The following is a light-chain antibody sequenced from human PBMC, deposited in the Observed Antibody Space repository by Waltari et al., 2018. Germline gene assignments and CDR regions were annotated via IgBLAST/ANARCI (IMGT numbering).Light chain of an antibody. Sequence: HSALTQPDSVSGSHGQSITIPCTGFNRNAGRYNLVSWYQKHPGKAPKLLIYEGNRRPSGVSNRFSGSKSDNTASLTLSGLQAEDEADYYCCSNVGSSVFFGGGTKLTVL. CDR2: EGN. J-gene: IGLJ2*01. CDR1: NRNAGRYNL. V-gene: IGLV2-23*03. CDR3: CSNVGSSVF.